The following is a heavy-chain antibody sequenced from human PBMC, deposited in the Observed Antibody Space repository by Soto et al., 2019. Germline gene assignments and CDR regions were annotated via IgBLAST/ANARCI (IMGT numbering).Heavy chain of an antibody. J-gene: IGHJ6*02. CDR3: ARGSSDRILPVEV. CDR2: IYYSGRT. Sequence: SETLSLTCTVPGDSIRNYYWNWIRQTPGKGLEWIGYIYYSGRTSYNPSLASRVTIFIDTSKTYFSLNLTSVTAADSGVYFCARGSSDRILPVEVWGRGTTVTVSS. CDR1: GDSIRNYY. D-gene: IGHD6-25*01. V-gene: IGHV4-59*01.